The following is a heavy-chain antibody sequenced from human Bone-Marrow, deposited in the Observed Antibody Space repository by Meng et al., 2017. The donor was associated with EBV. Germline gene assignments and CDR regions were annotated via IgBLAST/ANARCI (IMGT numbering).Heavy chain of an antibody. CDR2: FLPTLGAP. Sequence: GHVVQAAAEVKKPGSSVKVSCKTSGGPFRNYAISWVRQAPGQGLEWLGGFLPTLGAPNYAQKFHGRVSITADESTSTHYMDLSSLRSEDTAMYYCASESGRGYTPDYWGQGTLVTVSS. D-gene: IGHD3-10*01. J-gene: IGHJ4*02. CDR1: GGPFRNYA. CDR3: ASESGRGYTPDY. V-gene: IGHV1-69*01.